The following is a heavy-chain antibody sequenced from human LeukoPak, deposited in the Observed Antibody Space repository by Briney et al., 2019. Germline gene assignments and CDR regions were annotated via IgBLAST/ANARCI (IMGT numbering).Heavy chain of an antibody. CDR1: GFTFSSYA. V-gene: IGHV3-23*01. J-gene: IGHJ6*03. CDR2: ISGSGGST. CDR3: ARDPFGDHYYYYDMDV. Sequence: PGGSLRLSCAAYGFTFSSYAMSWVRQAPGKGLEWVSAISGSGGSTYYADSVKGRFTISRDNSKNTLYLQMNSMRAEDTAVYYCARDPFGDHYYYYDMDVWGKGTTVTVSS. D-gene: IGHD4-17*01.